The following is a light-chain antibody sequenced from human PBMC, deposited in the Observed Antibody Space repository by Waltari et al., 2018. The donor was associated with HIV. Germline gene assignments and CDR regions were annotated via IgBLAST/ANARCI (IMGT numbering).Light chain of an antibody. J-gene: IGKJ1*01. V-gene: IGKV1-33*01. Sequence: TQMTQSPSSLSASVGDRVTITCRASQDISNHLNWYQQKPGTAPQLLIYDASNVETGIPSRFSGSGSGTDFTFTISSLQPEDSAIYSCQQYANVPWTFGQGTRVEIK. CDR2: DAS. CDR3: QQYANVPWT. CDR1: QDISNH.